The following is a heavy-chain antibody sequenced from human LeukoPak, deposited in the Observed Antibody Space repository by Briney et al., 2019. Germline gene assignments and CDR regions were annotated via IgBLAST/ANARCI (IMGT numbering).Heavy chain of an antibody. Sequence: SSVKVSCKASGGTFSSYAISWVRQAPGQGLEWMGGIIPIFGTANYAQKFQCRVTITADESTSTAYMELSSLRSEDTAVYYCARAILGYCSGGSCLGFDPWGQGTLVTVSS. J-gene: IGHJ5*02. CDR1: GGTFSSYA. CDR2: IIPIFGTA. D-gene: IGHD2-15*01. CDR3: ARAILGYCSGGSCLGFDP. V-gene: IGHV1-69*01.